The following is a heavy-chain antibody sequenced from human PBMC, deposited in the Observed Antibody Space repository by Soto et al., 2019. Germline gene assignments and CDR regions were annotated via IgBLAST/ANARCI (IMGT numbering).Heavy chain of an antibody. CDR2: INHSGST. V-gene: IGHV4-34*01. D-gene: IGHD3-10*01. J-gene: IGHJ6*02. Sequence: QVQLQQWGAGLLKPSETLSLTCAVYGGSFSGYYWSWIRQPPGKGLEWLGEINHSGSTNYNPSLKSRVTISVDTSKNQFSLKLSSVTAADTAVYYCARGPGGSGSYYLYYYYYGMDVWGQGTTVTVSS. CDR3: ARGPGGSGSYYLYYYYYGMDV. CDR1: GGSFSGYY.